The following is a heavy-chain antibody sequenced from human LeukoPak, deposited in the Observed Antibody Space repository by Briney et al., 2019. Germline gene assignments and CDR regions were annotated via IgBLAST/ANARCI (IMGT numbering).Heavy chain of an antibody. Sequence: GGSLRLSCAASGSTFSSYNMNWVRQAPGKGLEWVSSITSGSSYRFYADSVKGRFTISRDNAKNSLYLQMNSLRAEDTAVYYCARDPYSGSYGNYYYYFMDVWGKGTTDTISS. CDR1: GSTFSSYN. D-gene: IGHD1-26*01. J-gene: IGHJ6*03. CDR2: ITSGSSYR. CDR3: ARDPYSGSYGNYYYYFMDV. V-gene: IGHV3-21*01.